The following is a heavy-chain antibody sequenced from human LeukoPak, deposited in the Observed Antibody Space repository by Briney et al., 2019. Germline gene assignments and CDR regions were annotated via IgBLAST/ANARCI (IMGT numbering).Heavy chain of an antibody. J-gene: IGHJ5*02. V-gene: IGHV4-39*01. Sequence: PSETLSLTCTVSGGSISSSSYYWGWIRQPPGKGLEWIGSIYYSGSTYYNPSLKSRVTISVDTSKNQFSLKLSSVTAADTAVYYCARPSSYGSGEGNWFDPWGQGTLVTVSS. CDR2: IYYSGST. CDR3: ARPSSYGSGEGNWFDP. D-gene: IGHD3-10*01. CDR1: GGSISSSSYY.